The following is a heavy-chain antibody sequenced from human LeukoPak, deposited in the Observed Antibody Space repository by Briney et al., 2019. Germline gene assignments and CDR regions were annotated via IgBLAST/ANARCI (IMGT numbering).Heavy chain of an antibody. D-gene: IGHD6-6*01. V-gene: IGHV1-3*01. J-gene: IGHJ6*02. Sequence: ASVKVPCKASGYTFTSYAMHWVRQAPGQRLEWMGWINAGNGNTKYSQKFQGRVTITRDTSASTAYMELSSLRSEDTAVYYCARVGPLSSSGLHYYYYYGMDVWGQGTTVTVSS. CDR1: GYTFTSYA. CDR2: INAGNGNT. CDR3: ARVGPLSSSGLHYYYYYGMDV.